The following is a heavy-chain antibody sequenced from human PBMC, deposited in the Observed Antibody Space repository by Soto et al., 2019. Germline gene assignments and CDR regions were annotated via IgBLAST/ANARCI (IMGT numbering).Heavy chain of an antibody. CDR1: GGSFSGYY. V-gene: IGHV4-34*01. D-gene: IGHD5-18*01. Sequence: SETLSLTCAVYGGSFSGYYWSWIRQPPGKGLEWIGEINHSGSTNYNPSLKSRVTISVDTSKNQFSLKLSSVTAADTAVYYCARVLIQLWLYWSQGTVVTVSS. CDR2: INHSGST. CDR3: ARVLIQLWLY. J-gene: IGHJ4*02.